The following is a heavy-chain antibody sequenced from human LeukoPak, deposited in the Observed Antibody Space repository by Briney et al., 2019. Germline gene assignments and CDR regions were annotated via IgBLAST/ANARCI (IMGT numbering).Heavy chain of an antibody. Sequence: GGSLRLSCAASGFTFSSYEMNWVRQAPGKGLEWVSAISGSGGSTYYADSVKGRFTISRDNSKNTLYLQMNSLRAEDTAVYYCAKSNPGSSWGSIDYWGQGTLVTVSS. D-gene: IGHD6-13*01. V-gene: IGHV3-23*01. J-gene: IGHJ4*02. CDR1: GFTFSSYE. CDR2: ISGSGGST. CDR3: AKSNPGSSWGSIDY.